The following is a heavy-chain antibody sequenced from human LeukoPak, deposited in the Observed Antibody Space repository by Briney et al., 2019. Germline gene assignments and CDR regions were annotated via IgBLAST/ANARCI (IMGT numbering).Heavy chain of an antibody. V-gene: IGHV1-18*01. J-gene: IGHJ4*02. CDR2: ISGHNGNT. CDR3: ARDVATVQHQD. CDR1: GYTFTNYG. D-gene: IGHD1-1*01. Sequence: ASVKVSCKTSGYTFTNYGISWVRQAPGQGLEWMGWISGHNGNTNYVQKIWGRVAMTADTLTSTVYMELGSLRSDDTAVYYCARDVATVQHQDWGQGTLVTVSS.